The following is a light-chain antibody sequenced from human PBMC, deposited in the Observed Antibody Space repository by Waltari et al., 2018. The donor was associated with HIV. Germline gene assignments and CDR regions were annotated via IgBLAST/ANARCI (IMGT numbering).Light chain of an antibody. V-gene: IGKV1-39*01. CDR1: QNISSY. Sequence: DIQMTQSPSSLSASVGDRVTITCRASQNISSYLNWYQQKPGKAPKPLIYAASSLQRGVTSRFSGSGSGTDFTLTISSLQPEDFATYYCQQSYSSSPYTFGQGTKLEIK. CDR3: QQSYSSSPYT. CDR2: AAS. J-gene: IGKJ2*01.